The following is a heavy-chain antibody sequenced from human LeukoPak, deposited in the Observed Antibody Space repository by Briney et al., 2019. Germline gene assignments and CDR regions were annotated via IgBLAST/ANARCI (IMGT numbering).Heavy chain of an antibody. V-gene: IGHV3-74*01. CDR3: ARDVGNFDY. J-gene: IGHJ4*02. CDR2: INGDGIST. CDR1: GFTFSNYW. Sequence: GGSLRLSCAPSGFTFSNYWMHWVRQAPGKGLVWVSRINGDGISTGYADSVKGRFTVSRDNAKKTLYLQMNSLRAEDTAVYYCARDVGNFDYWGQGTLVTVSS.